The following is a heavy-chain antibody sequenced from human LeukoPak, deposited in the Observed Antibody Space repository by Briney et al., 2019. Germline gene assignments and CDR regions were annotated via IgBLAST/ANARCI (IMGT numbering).Heavy chain of an antibody. CDR2: INHSGTT. Sequence: SETLSLTCAVYGGSFSGYYWSWIRQPPGKGLEWSGEINHSGTTNYNPSLKSRVTISVDTSKNQFSLKLSSVTAADTAVYYCARGRPSNDFWSGYYGAGTYFDYWGQGTLVTVSS. V-gene: IGHV4-34*01. CDR3: ARGRPSNDFWSGYYGAGTYFDY. J-gene: IGHJ4*02. D-gene: IGHD3-3*01. CDR1: GGSFSGYY.